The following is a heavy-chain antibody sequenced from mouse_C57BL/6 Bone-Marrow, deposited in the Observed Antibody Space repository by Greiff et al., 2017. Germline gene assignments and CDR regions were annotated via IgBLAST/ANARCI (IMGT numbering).Heavy chain of an antibody. J-gene: IGHJ4*01. V-gene: IGHV3-6*01. CDR3: ARMATVRGDY. CDR2: ISYDGSN. CDR1: GYSITSGYY. D-gene: IGHD1-1*01. Sequence: EVKLMESGPGLVKPSQSLSLTCSVTGYSITSGYYWNWIRQFPGNNLEWMGYISYDGSNNYNPSLKKRISITRDTSKNPLFLKLNSVTTEDTATYYCARMATVRGDYWGQGTSVTVSS.